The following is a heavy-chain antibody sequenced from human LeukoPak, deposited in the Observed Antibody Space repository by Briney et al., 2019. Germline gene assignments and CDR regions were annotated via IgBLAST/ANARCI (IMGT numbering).Heavy chain of an antibody. Sequence: GGSLRLSCAASGFTFDDYGMSWVRQAPGKGLEWVSGINWNGGSTGYADSVKGRFTISRDNAKNSLYLQMNSLRAEDTALYHCARGGGSGIPRGYYYYGMDVWGQGTTVTVSS. D-gene: IGHD3-10*01. J-gene: IGHJ6*02. CDR1: GFTFDDYG. CDR2: INWNGGST. V-gene: IGHV3-20*01. CDR3: ARGGGSGIPRGYYYYGMDV.